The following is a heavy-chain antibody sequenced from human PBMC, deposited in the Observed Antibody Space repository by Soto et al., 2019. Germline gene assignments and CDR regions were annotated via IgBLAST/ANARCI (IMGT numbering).Heavy chain of an antibody. CDR2: ISSSSSYT. V-gene: IGHV3-11*06. CDR3: ARVYNGNYLFDY. Sequence: PGGSLRLSCAASGFTCSDYYMSWILQAPGKGLEWVSYISSSSSYTNYADSVKGRFTISRDNAKTSLYLQMNRLRAEDTAVYYCARVYNGNYLFDYGGQGTLVTVSS. CDR1: GFTCSDYY. D-gene: IGHD1-7*01. J-gene: IGHJ4*02.